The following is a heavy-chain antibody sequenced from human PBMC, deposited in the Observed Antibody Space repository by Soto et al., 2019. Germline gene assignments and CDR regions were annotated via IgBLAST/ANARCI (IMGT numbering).Heavy chain of an antibody. V-gene: IGHV2-5*02. CDR3: AHRRGIAVAGCFDP. J-gene: IGHJ5*02. CDR2: IYWVDVK. D-gene: IGHD6-19*01. CDR1: GFSLSSSGVG. Sequence: QITLKESGPTLVKPTQTLTLTCTFSGFSLSSSGVGVGWIRQPPGKALEWHALIYWVDVKRFSPTLKSRLTIAKDTSKDQVVLTMTNLDPVDAATYYFAHRRGIAVAGCFDPWGQGTLVTVSS.